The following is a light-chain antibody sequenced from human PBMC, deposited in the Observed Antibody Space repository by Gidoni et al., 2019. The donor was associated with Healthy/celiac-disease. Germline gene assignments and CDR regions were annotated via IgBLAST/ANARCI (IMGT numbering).Light chain of an antibody. CDR3: MQALQTPRT. CDR1: QSLLHSNGYNY. CDR2: LGS. Sequence: VMTQFPLSLPVTPGEPAAIPCRSSQSLLHSNGYNYLDWYLQKPGQSPQLLIYLGSNRASGVPDRFSGSGSGTDFTLKISKVEAEDVGVYYCMQALQTPRTFXPXTKVDIK. V-gene: IGKV2-28*01. J-gene: IGKJ3*01.